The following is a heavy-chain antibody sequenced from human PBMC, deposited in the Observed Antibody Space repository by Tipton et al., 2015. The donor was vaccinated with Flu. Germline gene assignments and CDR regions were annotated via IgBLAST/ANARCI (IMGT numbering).Heavy chain of an antibody. CDR3: AKSGSYLEYLQH. V-gene: IGHV4-4*07. CDR2: MYVSGST. CDR1: GGSMSSFY. J-gene: IGHJ1*01. D-gene: IGHD1-26*01. Sequence: TLSLTCTVSGGSMSSFYWTWIRQPAGKGLEWIGRMYVSGSTNYNPSLKSRVTMSVDTSKNQFSLKLTSVSAADTAVYYCAKSGSYLEYLQHWGQGTLVTVSS.